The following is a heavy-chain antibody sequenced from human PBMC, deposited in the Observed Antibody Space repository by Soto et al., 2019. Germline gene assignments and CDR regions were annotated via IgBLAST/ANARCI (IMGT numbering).Heavy chain of an antibody. J-gene: IGHJ4*02. CDR3: AILGGAYYDFWSGYRSFDY. Sequence: GGSLRLSCAASGFTFSSYAMSWVRQAPGKGLEWVSAISGSGGSTYYADSVKGRFTISRDNSKNTLYLQMNSLRAEDTAVYYCAILGGAYYDFWSGYRSFDYWGQGTLVTVSS. CDR2: ISGSGGST. V-gene: IGHV3-23*01. D-gene: IGHD3-3*01. CDR1: GFTFSSYA.